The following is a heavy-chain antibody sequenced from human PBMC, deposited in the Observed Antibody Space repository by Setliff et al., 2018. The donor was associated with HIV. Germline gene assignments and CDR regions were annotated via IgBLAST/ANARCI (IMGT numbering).Heavy chain of an antibody. CDR3: ARGLFRTTMVVVVMSGALDI. V-gene: IGHV4-34*01. J-gene: IGHJ3*02. Sequence: SETLSLTCTVSGDSISARSSYWTWIRQSPGKGLEWIGEINHSGSINYNPSLKSRVTISIDTSKKQFSLNLSSMTAADTATYYCARGLFRTTMVVVVMSGALDIWGQGTKVTVSS. CDR2: INHSGSI. CDR1: GDSISARSSY. D-gene: IGHD3-22*01.